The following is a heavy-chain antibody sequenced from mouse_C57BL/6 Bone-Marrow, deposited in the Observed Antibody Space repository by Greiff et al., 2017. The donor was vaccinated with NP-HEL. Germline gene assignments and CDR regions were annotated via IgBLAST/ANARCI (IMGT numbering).Heavy chain of an antibody. CDR2: IYPGDGDT. J-gene: IGHJ3*01. CDR1: GYAFSNYW. Sequence: VQRVESGAELVKPGASVKISCKASGYAFSNYWMNWVKQRPGQGLEWIGQIYPGDGDTNYNGKFKDKATLTADKSSSTAYMQLSRLTSEDSAVYFCARGAYWGQGTLVTVSA. CDR3: ARGAY. V-gene: IGHV1-80*01.